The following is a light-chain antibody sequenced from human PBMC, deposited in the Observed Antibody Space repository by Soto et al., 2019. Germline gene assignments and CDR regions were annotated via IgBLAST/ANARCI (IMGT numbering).Light chain of an antibody. J-gene: IGKJ1*01. CDR1: QSISSW. V-gene: IGKV1-5*01. CDR3: QQYESFWT. Sequence: DIQMTQSPSTLSASVGDRVTISCRASQSISSWLAWYQQKPGKAPKLLIYDASTLESGVPSRFSGSGSGTQFTLTISSLQPDDFATYYCQQYESFWTFGRGTKVDIK. CDR2: DAS.